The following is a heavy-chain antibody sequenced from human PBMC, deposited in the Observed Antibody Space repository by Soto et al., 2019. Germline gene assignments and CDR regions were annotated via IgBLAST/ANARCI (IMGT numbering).Heavy chain of an antibody. CDR1: GFTFDDYA. J-gene: IGHJ6*03. CDR3: SKYGSDRHPYYYYMDV. V-gene: IGHV3-9*01. CDR2: ISWNSGSI. Sequence: GGSLRLSCAASGFTFDDYAMHWVRQAPGRGLEWVSGISWNSGSIGYADSVKGRFTISRDNAKNSLYLQMNSLRAEDTALYYCSKYGSDRHPYYYYMDVWRKLSTGIGS.